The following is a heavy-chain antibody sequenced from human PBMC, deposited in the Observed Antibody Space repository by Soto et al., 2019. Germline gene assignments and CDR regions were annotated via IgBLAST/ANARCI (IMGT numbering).Heavy chain of an antibody. D-gene: IGHD3-16*01. CDR3: AKGRGLAFYYYYYMAV. J-gene: IGHJ6*03. CDR1: GFTFSSYA. CDR2: ISGSGGST. V-gene: IGHV3-23*01. Sequence: GGSLRLSCAASGFTFSSYAMSWVRQAPGKGLEWVSAISGSGGSTYYADSVKGRFTISRDNSKNTLYLQMNSLRAEDTAVYYCAKGRGLAFYYYYYMAVWGKGTTVTVSS.